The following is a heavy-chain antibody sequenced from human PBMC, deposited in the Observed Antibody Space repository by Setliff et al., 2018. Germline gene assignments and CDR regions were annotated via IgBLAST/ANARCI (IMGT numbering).Heavy chain of an antibody. CDR1: GFTFSNYA. Sequence: PGGSLRLSCTTSGFTFSNYAMNWVRQAPGKGLEWVSTISGGGTNTDYADSVKGRFTISRDNSNNSLSLQMDSLSAEDTAVYYCAKVPNSGGYAGPFDFWGQGTLVTVSS. D-gene: IGHD5-12*01. V-gene: IGHV3-23*01. CDR2: ISGGGTNT. J-gene: IGHJ4*02. CDR3: AKVPNSGGYAGPFDF.